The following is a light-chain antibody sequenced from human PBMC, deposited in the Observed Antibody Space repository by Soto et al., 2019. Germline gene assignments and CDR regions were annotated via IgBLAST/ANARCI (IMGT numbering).Light chain of an antibody. CDR2: DVS. Sequence: QSVLTQPASVSGSPGQSITISCTGTSSDVGGYNYVSWYQQHPGKAPKLMIYDVSNRPSGVSNRFSGSKSGNTASLTISGLQAEDEADYYCSSYTSSSTARVFGTGTMSPS. V-gene: IGLV2-14*01. J-gene: IGLJ1*01. CDR1: SSDVGGYNY. CDR3: SSYTSSSTARV.